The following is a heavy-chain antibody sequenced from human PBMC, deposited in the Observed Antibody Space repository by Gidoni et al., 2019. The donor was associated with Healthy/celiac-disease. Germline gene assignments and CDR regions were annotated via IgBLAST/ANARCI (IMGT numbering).Heavy chain of an antibody. J-gene: IGHJ5*02. CDR3: ASNNHYYHILSWFDP. V-gene: IGHV1-69*01. D-gene: IGHD3-22*01. Sequence: QGRVTITADESTSTAYMELSSLRSEDTAVYYCASNNHYYHILSWFDPWGQGTLVTVSS.